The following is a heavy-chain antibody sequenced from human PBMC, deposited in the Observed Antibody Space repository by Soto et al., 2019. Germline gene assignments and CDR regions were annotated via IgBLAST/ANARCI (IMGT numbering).Heavy chain of an antibody. V-gene: IGHV1-69*13. D-gene: IGHD4-17*01. J-gene: IGHJ6*02. CDR3: ARDPSYDYGDYGYGMDV. CDR2: IIPLFGTT. CDR1: GGTFSSYI. Sequence: SVKVSCKASGGTFSSYIISWVRQAPGQGLEWVGGIIPLFGTTNYPQKFQGGVTITADEYTSTVYMELSSLRSDDTAVYYCARDPSYDYGDYGYGMDVWGQGTTVTVSS.